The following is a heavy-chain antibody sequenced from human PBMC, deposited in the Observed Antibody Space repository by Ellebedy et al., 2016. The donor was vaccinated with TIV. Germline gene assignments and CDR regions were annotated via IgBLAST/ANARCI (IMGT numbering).Heavy chain of an antibody. D-gene: IGHD3-22*01. CDR2: INPNSGGT. CDR3: ARSHYYDSSGRFDP. Sequence: ASVKVSCKASGGTFTGYCFFWVRQAPGQGLEWMGWINPNSGGTNYAQKFQGWVTMTRDTSISTAYMELSRLRSDDTAVYYCARSHYYDSSGRFDPWGQGTLVTVSS. J-gene: IGHJ5*02. CDR1: GGTFTGYC. V-gene: IGHV1-2*04.